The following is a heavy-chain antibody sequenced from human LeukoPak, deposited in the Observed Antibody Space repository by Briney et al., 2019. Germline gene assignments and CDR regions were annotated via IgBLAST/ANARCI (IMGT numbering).Heavy chain of an antibody. Sequence: SETLSLTCTVSGGSISSSSYYWGWIRQPPGKGLEWIGSIYYSGSTYYNPSLKSRVTISADTSKNQFSLKLSSVTAADTAVYYCARGPSRRAVSITTRRANYYFGYWGQGTLVTVSS. D-gene: IGHD3-22*01. J-gene: IGHJ4*02. CDR3: ARGPSRRAVSITTRRANYYFGY. V-gene: IGHV4-39*07. CDR1: GGSISSSSYY. CDR2: IYYSGST.